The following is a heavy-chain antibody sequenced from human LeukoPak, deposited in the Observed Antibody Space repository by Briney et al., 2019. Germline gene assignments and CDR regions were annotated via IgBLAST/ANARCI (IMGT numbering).Heavy chain of an antibody. D-gene: IGHD5-24*01. CDR3: ARVQDGYSYDAFDN. CDR2: INPRDSDT. CDR1: GYSFSRYW. V-gene: IGHV5-51*01. J-gene: IGHJ3*02. Sequence: GESLKISCKGSGYSFSRYWVGWVRQMPGKGLEWMGIINPRDSDTFYSPSFEGQVTISADTSISTVYLEWSSLEASATAMYYCARVQDGYSYDAFDNWGQGTVVTVSS.